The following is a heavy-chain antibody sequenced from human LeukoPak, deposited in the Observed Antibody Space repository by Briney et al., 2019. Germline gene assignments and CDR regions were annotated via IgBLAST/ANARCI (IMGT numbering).Heavy chain of an antibody. D-gene: IGHD3-16*01. CDR3: VRVRGSRSDYYYGMDV. Sequence: GGSLRLSCAASGFTFSSYWMHWVRHAPGKGLVWVSRINRDGNTTRYADSVKGRFTISRDNAKNTLYLQMNSLRAEDTAVYYCVRVRGSRSDYYYGMDVWGQGTTVTVSS. CDR2: INRDGNTT. V-gene: IGHV3-74*01. J-gene: IGHJ6*02. CDR1: GFTFSSYW.